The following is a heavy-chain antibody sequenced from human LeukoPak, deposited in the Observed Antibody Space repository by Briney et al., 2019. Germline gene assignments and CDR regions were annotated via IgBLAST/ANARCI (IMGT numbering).Heavy chain of an antibody. Sequence: PGGSLRLSCAASTFTFSIYEMNWVRQAPGKGLGWVSYISSSGSTIYYADSVQGRFTISRDNAKNSLYLQMNSLRAEDTAVYYCAKWGCSGGSCYPFDYWGQGTLVTVSS. D-gene: IGHD2-15*01. CDR2: ISSSGSTI. CDR3: AKWGCSGGSCYPFDY. CDR1: TFTFSIYE. J-gene: IGHJ4*02. V-gene: IGHV3-48*03.